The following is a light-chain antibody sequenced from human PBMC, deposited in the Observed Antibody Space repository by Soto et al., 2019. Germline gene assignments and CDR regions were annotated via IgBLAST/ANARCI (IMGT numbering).Light chain of an antibody. CDR2: WAS. CDR3: HQYYSSPFH. CDR1: QSVLYSSNNKNY. V-gene: IGKV4-1*01. J-gene: IGKJ4*01. Sequence: DIVMTQSPDSLAVSLGERATIKCKSSQSVLYSSNNKNYLAWYQQKPGQPPKLLIYWASTRYSGVPDRFSGSGSATDFTLTISNLQAEDVAVYYCHQYYSSPFHFGGGTKVEIK.